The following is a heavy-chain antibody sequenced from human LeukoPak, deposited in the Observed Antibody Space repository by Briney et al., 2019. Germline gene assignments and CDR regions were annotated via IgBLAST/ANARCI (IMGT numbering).Heavy chain of an antibody. CDR1: GFTFSRYG. V-gene: IGHV3-33*01. CDR3: ARDADSGGYYSYFDC. CDR2: IWSDGSNK. Sequence: GGSLRLSCAASGFTFSRYGTHWVRQAPGKGLEWVAIIWSDGSNKYYADSVKGRFTISRDNSKNTLYLQMNSLRAEDTAVYYCARDADSGGYYSYFDCWGQGTLVTVSS. J-gene: IGHJ4*02. D-gene: IGHD3-22*01.